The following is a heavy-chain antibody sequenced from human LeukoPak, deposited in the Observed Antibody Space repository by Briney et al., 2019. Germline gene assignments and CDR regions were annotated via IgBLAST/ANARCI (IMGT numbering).Heavy chain of an antibody. Sequence: PSETLSLTCSVSGGSISSYYWSRIRQPPGKGLEWIGYIYYSGSTNYNPSLYSRVTISVDTSKNQFSLKLSSVTAADTAIYYCARAGAIAARPDFDYWGQGTLVTVSS. D-gene: IGHD6-6*01. V-gene: IGHV4-59*01. CDR1: GGSISSYY. J-gene: IGHJ4*02. CDR2: IYYSGST. CDR3: ARAGAIAARPDFDY.